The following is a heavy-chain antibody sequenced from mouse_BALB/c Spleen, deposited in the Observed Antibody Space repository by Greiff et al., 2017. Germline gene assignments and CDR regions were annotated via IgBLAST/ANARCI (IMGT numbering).Heavy chain of an antibody. CDR3: ARGYYGNYWYFDG. V-gene: IGHV1-9*01. J-gene: IGHJ1*01. CDR2: ILPGSGST. CDR1: GYTFSSYW. D-gene: IGHD2-1*01. Sequence: QVQLKQSGAELMKPGASVKISCKATGYTFSSYWIEWVKQRPGHGLEWIGEILPGSGSTNYNEKFKGKATFTADTSSNTAYMQLSSLTSEDSAVYYCARGYYGNYWYFDGWGAGTTVTVSS.